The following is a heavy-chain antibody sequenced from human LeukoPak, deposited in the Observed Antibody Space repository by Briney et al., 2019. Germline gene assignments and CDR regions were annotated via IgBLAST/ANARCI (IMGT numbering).Heavy chain of an antibody. CDR2: IVVCSGNT. CDR3: AAISGADYYYYSGMDV. D-gene: IGHD3-3*01. J-gene: IGHJ6*02. CDR1: GFTFTSSA. Sequence: ASVKVSCKASGFTFTSSAMQWVRQARGQRLEWIGWIVVCSGNTNYAQKFQERVTITRDMSTSTAYMELSSLRSEDTAVYYCAAISGADYYYYSGMDVWGQGTTVTVSS. V-gene: IGHV1-58*02.